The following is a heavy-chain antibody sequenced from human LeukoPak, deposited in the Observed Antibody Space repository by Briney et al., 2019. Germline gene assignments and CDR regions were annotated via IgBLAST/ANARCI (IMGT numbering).Heavy chain of an antibody. Sequence: SETLSLTCAVNGGSLSGYYWSWIRQTPRKGLEWIGEINHSGSSNNNPSLKSRVTMSVDTAKNQVSLNLTSVTASDTAVYYCARDRRVGIDWGQGTLVTVSS. D-gene: IGHD1-26*01. V-gene: IGHV4-34*01. CDR1: GGSLSGYY. CDR2: INHSGSS. CDR3: ARDRRVGID. J-gene: IGHJ4*02.